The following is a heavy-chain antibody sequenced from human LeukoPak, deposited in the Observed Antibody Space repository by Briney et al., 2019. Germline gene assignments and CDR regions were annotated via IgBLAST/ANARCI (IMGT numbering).Heavy chain of an antibody. CDR2: ISAYNGNT. J-gene: IGHJ5*02. CDR1: GYTFTSYG. Sequence: ASVKVSCKASGYTFTSYGISWVRQAPGQGLEWMGWISAYNGNTNYAQKLQGRVTMTTDTSTSTAYMELRSLRSDDTAVYYCAREETDSGGYYSWFDPWGQGTLVTVSS. V-gene: IGHV1-18*01. CDR3: AREETDSGGYYSWFDP. D-gene: IGHD3-22*01.